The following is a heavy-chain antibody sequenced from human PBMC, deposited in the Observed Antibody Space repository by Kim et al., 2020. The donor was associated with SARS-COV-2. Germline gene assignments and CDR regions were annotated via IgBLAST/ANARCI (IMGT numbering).Heavy chain of an antibody. V-gene: IGHV3-53*01. Sequence: GGSLRLSCAASGFTVSSNYLTWVRQAPGKGLEWVSVIYSDGSTYYADSVKGRFSISRDNSKNTLYLQMNSLRVEDTAVYFCARDRIGSTNGLDVWGQGTKVTVSS. CDR3: ARDRIGSTNGLDV. D-gene: IGHD2-2*01. J-gene: IGHJ6*02. CDR1: GFTVSSNY. CDR2: IYSDGST.